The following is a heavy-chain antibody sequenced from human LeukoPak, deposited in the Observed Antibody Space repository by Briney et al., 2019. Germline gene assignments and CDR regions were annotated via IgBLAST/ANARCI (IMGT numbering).Heavy chain of an antibody. V-gene: IGHV1-8*01. CDR3: ARFVGQLALYYYYYMDV. CDR2: MNPNSGNT. CDR1: GYTFTSYD. D-gene: IGHD6-6*01. Sequence: ASVKVSCKASGYTFTSYDINWVRQATGQGLEWMGWMNPNSGNTGYAQKFQGRVTMTRNTSISTAYMELSSQRSEDTAVYYCARFVGQLALYYYYYMDVWGKGTTVTVSS. J-gene: IGHJ6*03.